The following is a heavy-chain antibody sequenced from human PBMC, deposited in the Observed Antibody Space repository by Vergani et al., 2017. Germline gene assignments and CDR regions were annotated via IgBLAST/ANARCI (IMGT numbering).Heavy chain of an antibody. CDR2: IYSGGST. CDR1: GFTVSSNY. Sequence: EVQLVESGGGLIQPGGSLRLSCAASGFTVSSNYMSWARQAPGKGLEWVSVIYSGGSTYYADSVKGRFTISRDNSKNTLYLQMNSLRAEDTAVYYCARGVAYYYYYYMDVWGKGTTVTVSS. J-gene: IGHJ6*03. CDR3: ARGVAYYYYYYMDV. V-gene: IGHV3-53*01.